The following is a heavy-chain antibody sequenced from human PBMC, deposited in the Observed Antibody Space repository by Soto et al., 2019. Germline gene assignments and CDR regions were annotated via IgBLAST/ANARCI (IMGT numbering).Heavy chain of an antibody. J-gene: IGHJ4*02. V-gene: IGHV1-2*02. CDR1: GYTFIDYY. Sequence: VQLVQSGAELKKPGASVKVSCEASGYTFIDYYMHLVRQAPGQGFEWMGRISPKSGGTNYAQKFQGRVTMTWDTSLNTACMDLRSLMSEETAVYYCARPPGYISDWYYFDLWGQGTLVTVSS. CDR3: ARPPGYISDWYYFDL. D-gene: IGHD6-19*01. CDR2: ISPKSGGT.